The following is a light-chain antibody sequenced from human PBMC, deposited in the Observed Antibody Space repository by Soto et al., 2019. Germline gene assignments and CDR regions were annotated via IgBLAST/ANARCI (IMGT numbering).Light chain of an antibody. Sequence: EIVLTQSPGTLSLSPGERATLSYKASQTVQFNYLAWFQQKTGQAPRILIYDATNRDTGIPARFNGSGSGTDCTLTISRLEPEDFEVYYCQQRRSSPRAFGQGTKVDIK. CDR1: QTVQFNY. CDR2: DAT. CDR3: QQRRSSPRA. V-gene: IGKV3-11*01. J-gene: IGKJ1*01.